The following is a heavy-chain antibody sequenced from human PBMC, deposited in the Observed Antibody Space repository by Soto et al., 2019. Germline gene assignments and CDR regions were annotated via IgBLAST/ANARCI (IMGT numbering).Heavy chain of an antibody. D-gene: IGHD2-21*02. CDR2: IWYDGSDK. CDR3: ARDHRGGNSMGLDY. Sequence: QVLLVESGGGVVQPGRSLRLSCAASGFTFSSYGMHWVRQAPGKGLEWVAVIWYDGSDKYYADSVKGRFTISRDHSKNTLYLQMNSLRAEDTAVYYCARDHRGGNSMGLDYWGQGTLVTVSS. V-gene: IGHV3-33*01. CDR1: GFTFSSYG. J-gene: IGHJ4*02.